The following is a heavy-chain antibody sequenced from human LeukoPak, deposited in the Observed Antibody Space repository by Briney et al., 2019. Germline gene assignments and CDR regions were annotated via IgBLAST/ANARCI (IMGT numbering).Heavy chain of an antibody. CDR3: ARGVRGGSGTYYKDRHFYYFMEV. V-gene: IGHV1-8*03. CDR1: GYSFSNYD. Sequence: ASVKVSCKASGYSFSNYDINWVRQATGQGFEWMGWMNPNSGDTGYAQKFQGRVTVTRNTSIATAYMELSSLRSEDTAVYYCARGVRGGSGTYYKDRHFYYFMEVWGTGTTVTVSS. J-gene: IGHJ6*03. D-gene: IGHD3-10*01. CDR2: MNPNSGDT.